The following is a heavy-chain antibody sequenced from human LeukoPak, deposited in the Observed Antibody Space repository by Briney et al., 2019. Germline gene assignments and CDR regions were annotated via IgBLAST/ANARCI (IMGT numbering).Heavy chain of an antibody. CDR1: GFTFSSYS. Sequence: PGGSLRLSCAASGFTFSSYSMNWVRQAPGKGLEWVSSISSSSSYIYYADSVKGRFTISRDNAKNSLYLQTNSLRAEDTAVYYCAREEANRHYYYYYYMDVWGKGTTVTVSS. V-gene: IGHV3-21*01. J-gene: IGHJ6*03. CDR3: AREEANRHYYYYYYMDV. CDR2: ISSSSSYI.